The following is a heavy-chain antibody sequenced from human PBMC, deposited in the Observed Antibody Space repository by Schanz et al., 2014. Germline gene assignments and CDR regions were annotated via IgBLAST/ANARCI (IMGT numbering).Heavy chain of an antibody. V-gene: IGHV3-33*01. D-gene: IGHD6-19*01. CDR3: AREGDSGWHFDY. Sequence: QVQLVESGGGVVQPGRSLRLSCAASGFTFRSYGMHWVRQAPGKGLEWVALISYDGSSINHADSVQGRFTISRDNSKDMLYLEMDSLRAEDTAIYYCAREGDSGWHFDYWGQGTLVTVSS. CDR2: ISYDGSSI. J-gene: IGHJ4*02. CDR1: GFTFRSYG.